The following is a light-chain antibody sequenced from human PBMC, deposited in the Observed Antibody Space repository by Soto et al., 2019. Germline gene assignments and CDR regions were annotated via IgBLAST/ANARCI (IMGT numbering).Light chain of an antibody. Sequence: EVVLTHSPDTLSLSPCERATLSSRASQSVNTYLAWYQQKPGQAPRLLIYYASNRAPGIPARFSGSGSGTDFTLTISGLEPEDFAVYFCQQRSDWPPGISFGQGTRLEIK. CDR1: QSVNTY. J-gene: IGKJ5*01. CDR3: QQRSDWPPGIS. CDR2: YAS. V-gene: IGKV3-11*01.